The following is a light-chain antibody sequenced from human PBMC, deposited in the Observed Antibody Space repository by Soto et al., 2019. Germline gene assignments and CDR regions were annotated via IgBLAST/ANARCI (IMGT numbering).Light chain of an antibody. J-gene: IGKJ2*01. Sequence: DIQMTQSPSSLSASVGDRVTITCRASQTISSSLNWYQQKPGKAPDLMIYAASNLQSGVPSSFRGSGSGSDFTLTISSLQPKDFATYYCQQSYSSPQMYTFGQGTRLEIK. V-gene: IGKV1-39*01. CDR2: AAS. CDR3: QQSYSSPQMYT. CDR1: QTISSS.